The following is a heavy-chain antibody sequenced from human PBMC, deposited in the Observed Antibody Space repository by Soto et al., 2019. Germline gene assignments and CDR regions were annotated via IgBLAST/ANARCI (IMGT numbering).Heavy chain of an antibody. CDR1: GYTFTGDY. V-gene: IGHV1-2*04. CDR3: ARESRNGDYGAGGGAFDI. D-gene: IGHD4-17*01. J-gene: IGHJ3*02. Sequence: QVQLVQSGAEVKKPGASVKVSCKASGYTFTGDYMHWVRQAPGQGLEGMGGINPNSGGTNDAQKFHGWVTMTRDTSISTAYMELSRLRSDDTAVYYCARESRNGDYGAGGGAFDIWGQGTMVTVSS. CDR2: INPNSGGT.